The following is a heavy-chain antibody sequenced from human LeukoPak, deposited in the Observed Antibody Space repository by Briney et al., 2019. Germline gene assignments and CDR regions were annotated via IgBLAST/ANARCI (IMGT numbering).Heavy chain of an antibody. V-gene: IGHV4-34*01. CDR1: GGSFSGYH. CDR3: ARQPWGTSPFDY. J-gene: IGHJ4*02. CDR2: INHSGST. Sequence: SETLSLTCAVYGGSFSGYHWSWIRQPPGKGLEWIGEINHSGSTNYNPSLKSRVTISVDTSKNQFSLKLSSVTAADTAVYYCARQPWGTSPFDYWGQGTLVTVSS. D-gene: IGHD3-16*01.